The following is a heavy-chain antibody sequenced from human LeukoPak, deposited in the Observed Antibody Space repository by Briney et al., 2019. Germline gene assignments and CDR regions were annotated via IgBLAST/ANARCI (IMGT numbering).Heavy chain of an antibody. J-gene: IGHJ4*02. CDR1: GFTFSSYG. CDR2: IWYDGSNK. V-gene: IGHV3-33*06. D-gene: IGHD3-22*01. CDR3: AKEPGYYDSSGYYYDY. Sequence: GRSLRLSCAASGFTFSSYGMHWVRQAPGRGLEWVAVIWYDGSNKYYADSVKGRFTISRDNSKNTLYLQMNSLRAEDTAVYYCAKEPGYYDSSGYYYDYWGQGTLVTVSS.